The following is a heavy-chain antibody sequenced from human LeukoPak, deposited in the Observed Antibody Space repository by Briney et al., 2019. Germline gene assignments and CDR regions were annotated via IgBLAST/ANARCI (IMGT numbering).Heavy chain of an antibody. Sequence: SETLSLTCTVSGGSFTRYYWTWIRQPPGRRLEWMGYIHDSGSTNFNPSLKSRVTISIDTSKNQFSLKLSSVTAANTAMYYCARDRPTDPLDLWGQGTMVTVSA. J-gene: IGHJ3*01. CDR2: IHDSGST. V-gene: IGHV4-59*01. CDR3: ARDRPTDPLDL. CDR1: GGSFTRYY.